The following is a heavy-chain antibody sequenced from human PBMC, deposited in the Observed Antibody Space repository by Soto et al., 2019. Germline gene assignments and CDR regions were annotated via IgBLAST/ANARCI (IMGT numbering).Heavy chain of an antibody. J-gene: IGHJ5*02. CDR2: IYYDGST. Sequence: HVQLQESGPGLVKPSETLSLTCTVSGGSISTYYWSWIRQPPGKGLEWIGYIYYDGSTSYNPSLRGRVTSSVDTSKNQLSLILSSGTSADTAVYYSARDQLSSGLYVWFDPWGQGTLVTVSS. CDR1: GGSISTYY. CDR3: ARDQLSSGLYVWFDP. V-gene: IGHV4-59*01. D-gene: IGHD6-25*01.